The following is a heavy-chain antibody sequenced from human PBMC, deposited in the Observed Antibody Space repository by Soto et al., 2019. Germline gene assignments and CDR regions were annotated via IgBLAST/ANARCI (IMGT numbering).Heavy chain of an antibody. J-gene: IGHJ4*02. Sequence: ASVKVSCKASGGTFSSYTISWVRQAPGQGLEWMGRIIPILGIANYAQKFQGRVTITADKSTSTAYMELSSLRSEDTAVYYCARDPDYMGYFDYWGQGTLVTVSS. V-gene: IGHV1-69*04. CDR1: GGTFSSYT. D-gene: IGHD2-2*02. CDR3: ARDPDYMGYFDY. CDR2: IIPILGIA.